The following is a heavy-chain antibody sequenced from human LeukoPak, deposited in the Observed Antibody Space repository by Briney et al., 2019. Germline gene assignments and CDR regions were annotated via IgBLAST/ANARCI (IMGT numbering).Heavy chain of an antibody. CDR1: GFTFSSYG. V-gene: IGHV3-30*18. CDR3: AKDLRYYDASGYYYLDY. J-gene: IGHJ4*02. D-gene: IGHD3-22*01. Sequence: PGGSLRLSCAASGFTFSSYGMHWVRQAPGKGLEWVSFISHDGTNKYSADSMKGRFTISRDNSKNTLYLQINSLRAEDTAVYSCAKDLRYYDASGYYYLDYWGQGTLVTVSS. CDR2: ISHDGTNK.